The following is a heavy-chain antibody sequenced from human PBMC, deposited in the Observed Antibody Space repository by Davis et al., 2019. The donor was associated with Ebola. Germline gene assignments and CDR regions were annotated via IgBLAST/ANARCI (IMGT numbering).Heavy chain of an antibody. Sequence: PGGSLRLSCTVSGFSISIYGVNWVRQAPGQGLEWISYISGGSDTIRYADSVMGRFTVSRDNAKNSLYLHMDTLRAEDTALYYCAPNYDSYYANVWGKGTAVTVSS. CDR1: GFSISIYG. CDR2: ISGGSDTI. D-gene: IGHD4/OR15-4a*01. J-gene: IGHJ6*03. V-gene: IGHV3-48*04. CDR3: APNYDSYYANV.